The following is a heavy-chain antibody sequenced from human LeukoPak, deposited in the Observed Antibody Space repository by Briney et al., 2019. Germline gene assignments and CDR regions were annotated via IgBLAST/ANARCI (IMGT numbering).Heavy chain of an antibody. V-gene: IGHV1-69*04. D-gene: IGHD1-26*01. CDR1: GGTFSSYA. CDR3: ARAPPGATTDFDY. CDR2: IIPILGIA. J-gene: IGHJ4*02. Sequence: GSSVKVSCKASGGTFSSYAISWVRQAPGQGLEWMGRIIPILGIANYAQKFQGRVTITADKSTSTAYMELSSLGSEDTAVYYCARAPPGATTDFDYWGQGTLVTVSS.